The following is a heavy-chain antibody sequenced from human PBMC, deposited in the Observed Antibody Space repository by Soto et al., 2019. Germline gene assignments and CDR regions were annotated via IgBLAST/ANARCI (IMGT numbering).Heavy chain of an antibody. D-gene: IGHD3-10*01. CDR2: IIPIFGTA. CDR1: GGTFSSYA. Sequence: QVQLVQSGAEVKKPGSSVKVSCKASGGTFSSYAISWVRQAPGQGLEWMGGIIPIFGTANYAQKFQGRVTITADESTSTAYMELSSLRSEDTAVYYCARDNWKAMVRGVITAPYYYYGMDVWGQGTTVTGSS. CDR3: ARDNWKAMVRGVITAPYYYYGMDV. V-gene: IGHV1-69*01. J-gene: IGHJ6*02.